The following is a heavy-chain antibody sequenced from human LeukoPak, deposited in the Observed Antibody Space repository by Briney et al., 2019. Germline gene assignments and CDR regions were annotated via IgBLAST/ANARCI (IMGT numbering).Heavy chain of an antibody. Sequence: SETLSLICAVYGGSFSGYYWSWIRQPPGKGLEWIGEINHSGSTNYNPSLKSRVTISVDTSKNQFSLKLSSVTAADTAVYYCARDSYYDSLTGYFEDVFDIWGQGTMVSVSS. CDR1: GGSFSGYY. V-gene: IGHV4-34*01. J-gene: IGHJ3*02. D-gene: IGHD3-9*01. CDR2: INHSGST. CDR3: ARDSYYDSLTGYFEDVFDI.